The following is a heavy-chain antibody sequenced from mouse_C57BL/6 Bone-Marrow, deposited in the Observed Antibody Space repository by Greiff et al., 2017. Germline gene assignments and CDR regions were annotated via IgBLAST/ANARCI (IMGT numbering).Heavy chain of an antibody. J-gene: IGHJ3*01. CDR1: GYTFTDYY. CDR2: INPNNGGT. Sequence: VQLQQSGPELVKPGASVKISCKASGYTFTDYYMNWVKQSHGKSLEWIGDINPNNGGTSYNQKFKGKATLTVDQSSSTAAMERRSLTSEDSAVYYCARSGWAYWGQGTLVTGSA. V-gene: IGHV1-26*01. D-gene: IGHD1-1*02. CDR3: ARSGWAY.